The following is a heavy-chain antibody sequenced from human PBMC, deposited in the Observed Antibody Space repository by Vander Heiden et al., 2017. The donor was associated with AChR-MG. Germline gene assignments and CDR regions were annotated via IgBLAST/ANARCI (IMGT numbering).Heavy chain of an antibody. CDR1: GYTFTSYG. CDR2: ISAYNGNT. J-gene: IGHJ4*02. D-gene: IGHD6-13*01. CDR3: AREVGRGAKWYSSSWLY. V-gene: IGHV1-18*01. Sequence: QVQLVQSGAEVQKPGASVKVSCKASGYTFTSYGISWVRQAPGQGIEGMGWISAYNGNTDYAQKLQGRVTMTTDTSTSTAYMELRSLRSDDTAVYYGAREVGRGAKWYSSSWLYWGQGTLVTVSS.